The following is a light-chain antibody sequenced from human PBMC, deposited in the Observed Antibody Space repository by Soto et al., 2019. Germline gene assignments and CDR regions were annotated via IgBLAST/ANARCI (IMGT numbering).Light chain of an antibody. Sequence: DIQMTQSPSSLSASVGDRVTITCRASQSISIYLNWYQQKPGKAPRLLMYAASSLQSGVPSRFSGSGSETDFTLTISSLQPEDFATYYCQQTYSSPWTFGQGTKVEIK. CDR1: QSISIY. CDR3: QQTYSSPWT. CDR2: AAS. V-gene: IGKV1-39*01. J-gene: IGKJ1*01.